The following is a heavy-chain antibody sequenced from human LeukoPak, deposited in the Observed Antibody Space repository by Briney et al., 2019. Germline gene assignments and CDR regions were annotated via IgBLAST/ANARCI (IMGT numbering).Heavy chain of an antibody. V-gene: IGHV4-59*08. CDR3: ANIRLGSHPATDY. CDR2: VFYTGIT. D-gene: IGHD7-27*01. J-gene: IGHJ4*02. CDR1: GGSIRSYY. Sequence: SETLSLTCTVSGGSIRSYYWSWIRQPPGKGLEWIGYVFYTGITNYNPSLKSRVTMSVDTSKSHFSLKLSSVTAADTAVYYCANIRLGSHPATDYWGQGTLVTDSS.